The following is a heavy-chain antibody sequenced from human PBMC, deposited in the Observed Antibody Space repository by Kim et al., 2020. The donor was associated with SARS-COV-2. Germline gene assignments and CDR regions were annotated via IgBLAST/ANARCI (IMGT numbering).Heavy chain of an antibody. CDR2: IYSGGST. D-gene: IGHD3-10*01. Sequence: GGSLRLSCAASGFTVSSNYMSWVRQAPGKGLEWVSVIYSGGSTYYADSVKGRFTISRDNSKNTLYLQMNSLRAEDTAVYYCARGAVSAEGHGEYFDYWGQGTLVTVSS. V-gene: IGHV3-53*01. CDR3: ARGAVSAEGHGEYFDY. CDR1: GFTVSSNY. J-gene: IGHJ4*02.